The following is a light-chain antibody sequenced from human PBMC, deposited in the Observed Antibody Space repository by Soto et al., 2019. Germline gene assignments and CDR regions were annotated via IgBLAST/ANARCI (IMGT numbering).Light chain of an antibody. Sequence: QSALTQPASVSGSLGQSITVSCTGSSRDVGRYNLVSWYQQHPGKAPKLLMYEDIERPSGVSNRFSGSKSGNTAYLTISGLQTEDEADYYCCSYAGGTSVGFGGGTKLTVL. V-gene: IGLV2-23*01. CDR3: CSYAGGTSVG. CDR1: SRDVGRYNL. CDR2: EDI. J-gene: IGLJ2*01.